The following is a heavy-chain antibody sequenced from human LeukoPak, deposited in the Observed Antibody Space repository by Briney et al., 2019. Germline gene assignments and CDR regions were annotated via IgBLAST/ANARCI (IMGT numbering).Heavy chain of an antibody. V-gene: IGHV1-24*01. CDR2: FDPEDGET. J-gene: IGHJ6*03. CDR1: GYTLTELS. Sequence: ASVTVSCKVSGYTLTELSMHWVRQAPGKGLEWMGGFDPEDGETIYAQKFQGRVTMTEDTSTDTAYMELSSLGSEDTAVYYCATGYGSGEHYYYYMDVWGKGTTVTVSS. D-gene: IGHD2-15*01. CDR3: ATGYGSGEHYYYYMDV.